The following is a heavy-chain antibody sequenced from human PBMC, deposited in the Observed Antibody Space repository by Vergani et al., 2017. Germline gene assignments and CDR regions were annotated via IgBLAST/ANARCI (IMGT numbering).Heavy chain of an antibody. V-gene: IGHV3-30*18. CDR1: GFTFSSYG. CDR2: ISYDGSNK. J-gene: IGHJ4*02. D-gene: IGHD6-13*01. Sequence: QVQLVESGGGVVQPGRSLRLSCAASGFTFSSYGMHWVRQAPGKGLEWVAVISYDGSNKYYADSVKGRFTISRDNSKNTLYLQMNSLRAEDTAVYYCAKDYAGNIAALDYWGQGTLVTVSS. CDR3: AKDYAGNIAALDY.